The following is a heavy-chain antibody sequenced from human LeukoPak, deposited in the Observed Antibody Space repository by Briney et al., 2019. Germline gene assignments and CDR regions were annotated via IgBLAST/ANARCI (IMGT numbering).Heavy chain of an antibody. CDR2: IDIEGRGT. CDR1: GFTFSSYW. J-gene: IGHJ4*02. V-gene: IGHV3-74*01. Sequence: PGGSLRLSCAASGFTFSSYWMLWVRQVPGKGLVWVSRIDIEGRGTAYADSVRGGFTVSRDDDKRKLYMQMNSLRAEDTGVYYCARDMMGPGACIDHWGQGTLVTVSS. D-gene: IGHD1-26*01. CDR3: ARDMMGPGACIDH.